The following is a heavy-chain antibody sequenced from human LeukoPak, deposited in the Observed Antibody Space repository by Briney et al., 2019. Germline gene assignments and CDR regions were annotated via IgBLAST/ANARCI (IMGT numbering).Heavy chain of an antibody. CDR1: GFTFSSYE. D-gene: IGHD1-14*01. CDR3: ARDSGPRDLDY. CDR2: ISSSGSTI. J-gene: IGHJ4*02. Sequence: GGSLRLSCAASGFTFSSYEMNWVRQAPGKGLEWVSYISSSGSTIYYADSVKGRFTISRDNAKNSLYLQMNSLRAEDTAVYYCARDSGPRDLDYWGQGTLVTVSS. V-gene: IGHV3-48*03.